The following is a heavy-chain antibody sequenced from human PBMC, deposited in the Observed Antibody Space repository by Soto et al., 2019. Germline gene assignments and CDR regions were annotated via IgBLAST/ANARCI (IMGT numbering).Heavy chain of an antibody. J-gene: IGHJ4*02. Sequence: PSETLSLTCPFSGVSISSGGYYWSWIRQHPGKGLEWIGYIYYSGSTYYNPSLKSRVTISVDTSKNQFSLKLSSVTAADTAVYYCARGVTMVRGVIHTPYFDYWGQGTLVTVSS. D-gene: IGHD3-10*01. CDR1: GVSISSGGYY. CDR3: ARGVTMVRGVIHTPYFDY. V-gene: IGHV4-31*03. CDR2: IYYSGST.